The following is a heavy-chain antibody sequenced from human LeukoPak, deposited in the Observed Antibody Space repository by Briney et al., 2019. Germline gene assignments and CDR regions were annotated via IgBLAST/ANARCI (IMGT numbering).Heavy chain of an antibody. CDR1: GGSISSGGYS. D-gene: IGHD4-17*01. Sequence: SETLSLTCAVSGGSISSGGYSWSWIRQPPGKGLEWIGYIYHSGSTYYNPSLKSRVTISVDRSKNQFSLKQSFVTAADTAVYYCARGRYGDYAYWGQGTLVTVSS. J-gene: IGHJ4*02. CDR2: IYHSGST. CDR3: ARGRYGDYAY. V-gene: IGHV4-30-2*01.